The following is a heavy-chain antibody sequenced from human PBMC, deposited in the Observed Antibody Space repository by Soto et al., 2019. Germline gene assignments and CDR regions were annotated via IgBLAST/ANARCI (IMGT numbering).Heavy chain of an antibody. Sequence: ASVKVSCKASGYTFAGYYIHWVRQAPGQGLEWMGWINPNSGGTNYAQKFQGWVTMTRDTSISTAYMELSRLRADDTAVYYCARDRGLGYCSSTSCSTSYYYYYGMDVWGQGTTVTVSS. CDR3: ARDRGLGYCSSTSCSTSYYYYYGMDV. J-gene: IGHJ6*02. CDR2: INPNSGGT. V-gene: IGHV1-2*04. CDR1: GYTFAGYY. D-gene: IGHD2-2*01.